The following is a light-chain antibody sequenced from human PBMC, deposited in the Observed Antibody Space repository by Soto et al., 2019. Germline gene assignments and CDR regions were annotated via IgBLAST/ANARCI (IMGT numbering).Light chain of an antibody. CDR2: DVN. V-gene: IGLV2-14*01. CDR1: SSDVGAYNY. J-gene: IGLJ2*01. CDR3: GSYRSSSTLVV. Sequence: QSVLTQPASVSGSPGQSITISCTGTSSDVGAYNYVSWYQQHPGKAPKLMIYDVNNRPSGVSNRFSGSKSGNTASLTISGLQAEDEADYYCGSYRSSSTLVVFGGGTKVTVL.